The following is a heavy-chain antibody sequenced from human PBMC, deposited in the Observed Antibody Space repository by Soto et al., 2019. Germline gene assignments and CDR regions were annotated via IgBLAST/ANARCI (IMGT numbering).Heavy chain of an antibody. CDR3: ASGAATFGGDWFDP. V-gene: IGHV4-39*01. Sequence: QLQLQESGPGLVKPSETLSLTCTVSGGSISSSSYYWGWIRQPPGKGLAWIGSIFYSGNTYFNPSLKSRVAISGAASKNQLSLSLSSVPAADTAVYYCASGAATFGGDWFDPWGQGTLVTVSS. CDR2: IFYSGNT. D-gene: IGHD2-15*01. CDR1: GGSISSSSYY. J-gene: IGHJ5*02.